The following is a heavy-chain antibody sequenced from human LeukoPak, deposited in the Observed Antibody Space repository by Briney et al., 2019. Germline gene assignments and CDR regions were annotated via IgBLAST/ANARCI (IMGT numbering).Heavy chain of an antibody. CDR2: IYSGGST. Sequence: SETLSLTCTVSGGSLSSSHYSWGWIRQPPGKGLEWIGSIYSGGSTYYNPSLKSRVTISVDTSKSQFSLKLSSVTAADTAVYYCGRGTWSSSIDYWGQGTLVTVPS. D-gene: IGHD6-6*01. J-gene: IGHJ4*02. V-gene: IGHV4-39*01. CDR3: GRGTWSSSIDY. CDR1: GGSLSSSHYS.